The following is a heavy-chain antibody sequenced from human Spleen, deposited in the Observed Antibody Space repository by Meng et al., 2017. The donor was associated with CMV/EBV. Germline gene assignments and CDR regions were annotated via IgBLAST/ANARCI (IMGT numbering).Heavy chain of an antibody. D-gene: IGHD3-22*01. CDR1: GFTFRSYA. CDR3: AKDQRPKWLLLFDK. Sequence: AAGFTFRSYAMIWVRQAPGKGLEWVSVISGSGGSTYYADSVKGRFTISRDNSEDTLYLQMNSLRAEDTAVYYCAKDQRPKWLLLFDKWGQGTLVTVSS. V-gene: IGHV3-23*01. J-gene: IGHJ4*02. CDR2: ISGSGGST.